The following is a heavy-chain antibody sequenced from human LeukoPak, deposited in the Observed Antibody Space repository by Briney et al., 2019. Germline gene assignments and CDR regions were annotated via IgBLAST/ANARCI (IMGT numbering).Heavy chain of an antibody. CDR1: GFTFSSYG. CDR2: ILHDGSNK. J-gene: IGHJ4*02. Sequence: GGSLRLSCAASGFTFSSYGMNWVRQSPGKGLEWVAVILHDGSNKYYADSVKGRFTISRDNSKNTMYLQMNSLRDEDTAVYYCAKGIHGSLLRSLEFDYWGQGTLVTVSS. CDR3: AKGIHGSLLRSLEFDY. D-gene: IGHD3-3*01. V-gene: IGHV3-30*18.